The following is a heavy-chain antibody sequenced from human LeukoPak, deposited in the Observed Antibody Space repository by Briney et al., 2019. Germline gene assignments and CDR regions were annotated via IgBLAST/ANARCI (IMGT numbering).Heavy chain of an antibody. V-gene: IGHV3-13*01. D-gene: IGHD6-19*01. CDR3: ARSVPGGSGWMGSIEY. J-gene: IGHJ4*02. CDR1: GFSFSRDD. CDR2: IGTAGDT. Sequence: AGGSLRLSCAASGFSFSRDDMHWVRQSTGKGLEWVSGIGTAGDTFYLGSVKGRFTISRENATTSLYLQMNSLRVGDPAVYYCARSVPGGSGWMGSIEYWGQGTLVTVPS.